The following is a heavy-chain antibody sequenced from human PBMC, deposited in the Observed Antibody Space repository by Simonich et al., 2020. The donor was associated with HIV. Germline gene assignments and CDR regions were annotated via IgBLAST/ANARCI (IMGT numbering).Heavy chain of an antibody. V-gene: IGHV4-34*01. Sequence: QVHLQQWGAGLLKPSETLSLTCAVYGGSFSGYYWTWIRLPPGKGLEWIGEINHSGSNDYNPPLKSRVTIAVDTSKNQFSLNLSSVTAADTAVYYCARRGGFHFDYWGQGTLVTVSS. D-gene: IGHD3-10*01. J-gene: IGHJ4*02. CDR3: ARRGGFHFDY. CDR1: GGSFSGYY. CDR2: INHSGSN.